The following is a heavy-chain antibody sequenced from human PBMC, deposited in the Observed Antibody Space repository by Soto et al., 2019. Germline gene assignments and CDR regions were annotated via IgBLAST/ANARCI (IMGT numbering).Heavy chain of an antibody. J-gene: IGHJ4*02. CDR3: SRSEVYGGNGVLDH. V-gene: IGHV1-3*01. CDR2: INAGNGNT. CDR1: GYIFTRYG. D-gene: IGHD5-12*01. Sequence: ASVKVSCPASGYIFTRYGVHWLRQAPGQRLEWMGWINAGNGNTEYSQNFQGRVTITRDTSASTAYMELNSLRSEDTAVYSRSRSEVYGGNGVLDHWCPGTLVTAFS.